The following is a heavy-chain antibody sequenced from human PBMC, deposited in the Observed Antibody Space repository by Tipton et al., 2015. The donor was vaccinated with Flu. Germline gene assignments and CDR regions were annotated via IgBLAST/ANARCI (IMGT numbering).Heavy chain of an antibody. CDR1: GGSFSGYY. CDR2: INHSGST. Sequence: TLSLICAVYGGSFSGYYWSWIRQPPGKGLEWIGEINHSGSTNYNPSLKSRVTISVDTSKNQFSLKLSSVTAADTAVYYCARGPGALSLDYWGQGTLVTVSS. CDR3: ARGPGALSLDY. J-gene: IGHJ4*02. V-gene: IGHV4-34*01.